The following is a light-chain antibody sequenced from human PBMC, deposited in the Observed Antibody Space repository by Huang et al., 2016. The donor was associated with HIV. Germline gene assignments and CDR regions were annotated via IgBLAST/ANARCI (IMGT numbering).Light chain of an antibody. Sequence: EVVLTQSPATLSLSAGETATLSCWASQNVTTYLAWYQQKAGQSPSLLIYDASNRAPGIPARFSGSGSGTDFTLTINSLEPMDSAVYYCQQHTSWPTFGQGTNLEIK. CDR3: QQHTSWPT. CDR1: QNVTTY. J-gene: IGKJ2*01. CDR2: DAS. V-gene: IGKV3-11*01.